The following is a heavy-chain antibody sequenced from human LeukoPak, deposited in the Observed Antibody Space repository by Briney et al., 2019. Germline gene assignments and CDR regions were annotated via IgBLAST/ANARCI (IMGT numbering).Heavy chain of an antibody. J-gene: IGHJ4*02. D-gene: IGHD2-15*01. CDR3: ATRLELLRNFDY. Sequence: ASVKVSCKVSGHTLTELSMHWVRQAPGKGLEWMGGFDPEDGETIYAQKFQGRVTMTEDTSTDTAYMELSSLRSEDTAVYYCATRLELLRNFDYWGQGTLVTVSS. CDR2: FDPEDGET. CDR1: GHTLTELS. V-gene: IGHV1-24*01.